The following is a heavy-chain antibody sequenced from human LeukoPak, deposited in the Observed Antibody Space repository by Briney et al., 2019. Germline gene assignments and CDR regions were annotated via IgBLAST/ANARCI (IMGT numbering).Heavy chain of an antibody. CDR3: ARWVSYTGLDC. CDR2: ISPNSGVT. J-gene: IGHJ4*02. V-gene: IGHV1-2*02. D-gene: IGHD3-16*01. Sequence: GASVKVSCKASEYTFTDNYMHWVRQAPGQGLEWMGWISPNSGVTNYAQKFQGRVTLTRDTSIRTAYMELSRLTSDATAIYYCARWVSYTGLDCWGQGTLVTVSS. CDR1: EYTFTDNY.